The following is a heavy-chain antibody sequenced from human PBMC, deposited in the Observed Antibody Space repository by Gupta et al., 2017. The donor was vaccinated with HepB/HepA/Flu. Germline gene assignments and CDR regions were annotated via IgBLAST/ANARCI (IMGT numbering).Heavy chain of an antibody. CDR1: RGSFGGFY. V-gene: IGHV4-34*02. CDR3: ARGQKAASGEAYIGYYMDV. CDR2: INLSGNT. D-gene: IGHD6-13*01. J-gene: IGHJ6*03. Sequence: QVQLQQWGAGLLKPSETLSLTCAVYRGSFGGFYWSWIRQPPENGLEWIGHINLSGNTNYNPSLKSRVTISVDTSKNQFSLKLTSVTAADTAVYYCARGQKAASGEAYIGYYMDVWGKGTTVTVSS.